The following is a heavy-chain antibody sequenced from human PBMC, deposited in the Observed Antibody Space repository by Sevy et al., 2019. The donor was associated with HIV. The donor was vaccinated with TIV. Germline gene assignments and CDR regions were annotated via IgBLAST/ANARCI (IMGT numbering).Heavy chain of an antibody. V-gene: IGHV3-23*01. J-gene: IGHJ3*02. CDR3: AIDIAIVVEDAFDI. Sequence: AGSLRLSCAASGFPFINYAMSWVRQAPGKELEWVSGIGGSGGSAFYADSVKGRFTISRDNSKNTLYLQMNSVRAEDTDVYYCAIDIAIVVEDAFDIWGQGTLVTVSS. D-gene: IGHD3-22*01. CDR1: GFPFINYA. CDR2: IGGSGGSA.